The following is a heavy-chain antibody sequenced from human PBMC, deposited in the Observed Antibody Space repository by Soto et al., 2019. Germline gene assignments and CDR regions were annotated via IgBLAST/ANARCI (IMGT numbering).Heavy chain of an antibody. V-gene: IGHV3-23*01. D-gene: IGHD3-22*01. CDR2: ISGSGGST. CDR3: AKTREIVVVTHCDY. CDR1: GFTFSSYA. J-gene: IGHJ4*02. Sequence: EVQLLESEGGLVQPGGSLRIACAASGFTFSSYAMSWVRQAPGKGLEWVSAISGSGGSTYYADSVKGRFTISRDNSKNTLYLQMNGLRAEDTAVYYCAKTREIVVVTHCDYWGQGTLVTVSS.